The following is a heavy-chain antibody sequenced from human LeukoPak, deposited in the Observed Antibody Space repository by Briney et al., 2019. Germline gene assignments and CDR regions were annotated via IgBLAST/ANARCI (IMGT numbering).Heavy chain of an antibody. CDR3: ARDGFGDFSYRMDV. D-gene: IGHD3-10*01. CDR2: IYSGGST. J-gene: IGHJ6*04. Sequence: GGSLRLSCAASGFTVSSNYMSWVRQAPGKGLEWVSVIYSGGSTYYADSVKGRFTISRDNSKNTLYLKMNSLRAEDTAVYYCARDGFGDFSYRMDVWGKGTTVTVSS. V-gene: IGHV3-53*01. CDR1: GFTVSSNY.